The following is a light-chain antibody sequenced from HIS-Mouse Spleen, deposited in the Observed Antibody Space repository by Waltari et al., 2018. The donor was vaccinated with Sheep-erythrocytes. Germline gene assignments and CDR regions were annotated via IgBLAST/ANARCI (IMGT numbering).Light chain of an antibody. CDR3: CSYAGSSTPWV. V-gene: IGLV2-23*02. CDR1: SSYVGSYNL. CDR2: EVS. J-gene: IGLJ3*02. Sequence: QSALTQPRSVSGSPGQSITISCTGTSSYVGSYNLVSWYQQHPGKAPKLMFYEVSKRSAGVSHRFSDSKSGNTASLTISGLQAEDEADYYCCSYAGSSTPWVFGGGTKLTVL.